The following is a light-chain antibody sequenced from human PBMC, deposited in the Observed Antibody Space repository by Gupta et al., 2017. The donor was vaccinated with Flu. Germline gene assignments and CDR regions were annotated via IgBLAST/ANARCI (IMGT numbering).Light chain of an antibody. J-gene: IGKJ2*01. V-gene: IGKV3-15*01. CDR2: AAS. CDR1: PSSGNH. CDR3: QHYHNWWFN. Sequence: DIVLTQSPATLSVSPGETIILSCRASPSSGNHLAWYHHRPGQSPRLLMYAASIRATGLPPRFSGSGSGTEFTLTISNLQSEDLGVYYCQHYHNWWFNFGQGTTVQI.